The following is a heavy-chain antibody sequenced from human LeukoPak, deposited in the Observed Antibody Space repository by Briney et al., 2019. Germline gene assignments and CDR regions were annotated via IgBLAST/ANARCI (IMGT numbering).Heavy chain of an antibody. D-gene: IGHD5-12*01. CDR2: IYYSGST. J-gene: IGHJ4*02. V-gene: IGHV4-59*01. CDR3: ARGIEKGYYFTYYFDY. CDR1: GGSISSYY. Sequence: SETLSLTCTVSGGSISSYYWSWIRQPPGKGLEWIGYIYYSGSTNYNPSLKSRVTISVDTSKNQFSLKLSSVTAADTAVYYCARGIEKGYYFTYYFDYWGQGTLVTVSS.